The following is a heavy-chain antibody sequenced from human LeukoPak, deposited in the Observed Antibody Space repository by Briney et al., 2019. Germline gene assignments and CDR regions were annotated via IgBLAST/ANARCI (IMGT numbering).Heavy chain of an antibody. J-gene: IGHJ6*02. CDR1: GFTFSSYG. V-gene: IGHV3-30*18. CDR2: ISYDGSNK. CDR3: AKGLGGYYYYGMDV. D-gene: IGHD3-16*01. Sequence: QSGGSLRLSCAASGFTFSSYGMHWVRQAPGKGLEWVAVISYDGSNKYYADSVKGRFTISRDNSKDTLYLQMNSLRAEDTAVYYCAKGLGGYYYYGMDVWGQGTTVTVSS.